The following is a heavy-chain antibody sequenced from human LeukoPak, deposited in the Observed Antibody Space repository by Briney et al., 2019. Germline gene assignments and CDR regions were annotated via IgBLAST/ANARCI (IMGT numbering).Heavy chain of an antibody. J-gene: IGHJ5*02. Sequence: GASVKVSCKASGGTFSSYAISWVRQAPGQGLEWMGGIIPIFGTANYAQKFQGRVTITADESTSTAYMELSSLRSEDTAVYYCARNWVCSSTSCYSGDGDWFDPWGQGTLVTVSS. CDR1: GGTFSSYA. CDR2: IIPIFGTA. D-gene: IGHD2-2*02. V-gene: IGHV1-69*13. CDR3: ARNWVCSSTSCYSGDGDWFDP.